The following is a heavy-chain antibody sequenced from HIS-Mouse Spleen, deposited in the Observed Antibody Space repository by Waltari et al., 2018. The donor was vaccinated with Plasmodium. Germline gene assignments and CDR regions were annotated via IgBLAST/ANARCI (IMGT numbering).Heavy chain of an antibody. Sequence: VHLVQSGAEVKKPGASVKDTCNASGYTSTGYYLTWVRQAPGQGLAWMGWINPNSGGTNYAQKFQGRVTMTRDTSISAAYRELGRLRSDDTAVYYCARVLGYKAAAGTFVEYFQHWGQGTLVTVSS. V-gene: IGHV1-2*02. CDR3: ARVLGYKAAAGTFVEYFQH. CDR2: INPNSGGT. CDR1: GYTSTGYY. J-gene: IGHJ1*01. D-gene: IGHD6-13*01.